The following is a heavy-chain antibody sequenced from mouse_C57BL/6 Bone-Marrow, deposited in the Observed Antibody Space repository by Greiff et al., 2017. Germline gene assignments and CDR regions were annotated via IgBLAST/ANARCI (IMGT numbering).Heavy chain of an antibody. D-gene: IGHD1-3*01. CDR3: ASESRSCFDY. V-gene: IGHV1-50*01. CDR1: GYTFTSYW. Sequence: VQLQQPGAELVKPGASVKLSCKASGYTFTSYWMQWVKPRPGQGLEWIGEIDPSDSYTNYNQKFKGKATVTVDTSSSTAYMQLSSLTSEDSAVYYCASESRSCFDYWGQGTTLTVSS. CDR2: IDPSDSYT. J-gene: IGHJ2*01.